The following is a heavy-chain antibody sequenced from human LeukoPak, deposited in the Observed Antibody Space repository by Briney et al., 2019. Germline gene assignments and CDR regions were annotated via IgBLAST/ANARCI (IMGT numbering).Heavy chain of an antibody. Sequence: GGSLRLSCAASGFTFDDYGMSWVRQAPGKGLEWVSGINWNGGSTGYVDSVKGRFTISRDNAKNSLYLQMNSLRAEDTALYYCARALPYYGSGSYRSIYFDYWGQGTLVTVSS. D-gene: IGHD3-10*01. CDR3: ARALPYYGSGSYRSIYFDY. V-gene: IGHV3-20*04. CDR2: INWNGGST. CDR1: GFTFDDYG. J-gene: IGHJ4*02.